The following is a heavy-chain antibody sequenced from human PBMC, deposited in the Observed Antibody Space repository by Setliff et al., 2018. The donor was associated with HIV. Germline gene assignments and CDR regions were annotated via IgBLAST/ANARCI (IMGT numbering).Heavy chain of an antibody. CDR3: ARDPAIYFDF. D-gene: IGHD2-2*01. CDR2: MYTTVDA. CDR1: GASVGNYF. J-gene: IGHJ4*02. Sequence: SETLSLTCTVTGASVGNYFWSWIRQSAGKGLEWIGRMYTTVDAAYNPSLKGRVIMSVDTSKNQISLKLTSVTAADTAMYYCARDPAIYFDFWGQGVLVTVSS. V-gene: IGHV4-4*07.